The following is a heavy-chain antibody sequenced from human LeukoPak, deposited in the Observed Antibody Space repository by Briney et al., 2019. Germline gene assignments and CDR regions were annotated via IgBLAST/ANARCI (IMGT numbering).Heavy chain of an antibody. V-gene: IGHV3-30*02. CDR2: TRDDASKT. CDR3: ANGDCPGGRCSSGAH. CDR1: GFTFRSYG. J-gene: IGHJ4*02. D-gene: IGHD2-8*02. Sequence: GGSLTLSCTGSGFTFRSYGMHWVRQAPGKGLEWVAYTRDDASKTWYGGSVKGRFTISRDNSKNTLYLHMNSVRGEDTAMYYCANGDCPGGRCSSGAHWGQGTLVTVSS.